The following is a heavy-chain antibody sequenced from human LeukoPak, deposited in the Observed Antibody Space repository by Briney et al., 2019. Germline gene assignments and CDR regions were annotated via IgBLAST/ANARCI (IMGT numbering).Heavy chain of an antibody. D-gene: IGHD2-2*02. CDR2: ISGSGGST. CDR3: AKRPYTSASPRLYNWFDP. V-gene: IGHV3-23*01. J-gene: IGHJ5*02. CDR1: GFTFSSYA. Sequence: GGSLRLSRAASGFTFSSYAMSWVRQAPGKGLEWVSAISGSGGSTYYADSVKGRFTISRDNSKNTLYPQMNSLRAEDTAVYYCAKRPYTSASPRLYNWFDPWGQGTLVTVSS.